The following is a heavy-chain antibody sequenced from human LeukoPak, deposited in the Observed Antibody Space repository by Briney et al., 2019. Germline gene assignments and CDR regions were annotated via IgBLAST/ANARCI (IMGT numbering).Heavy chain of an antibody. CDR1: GFTFSSYS. Sequence: GGSLRLSCAASGFTFSSYSMNWVRQAPGKGLEWVSSISSSSSYIYYADSVKGRFTISRDNAKNSLYLQMNSLRAEDTAVYYCARGLPYSSSPDWFDPRGQGTLVTVSS. J-gene: IGHJ5*02. D-gene: IGHD6-13*01. CDR3: ARGLPYSSSPDWFDP. CDR2: ISSSSSYI. V-gene: IGHV3-21*01.